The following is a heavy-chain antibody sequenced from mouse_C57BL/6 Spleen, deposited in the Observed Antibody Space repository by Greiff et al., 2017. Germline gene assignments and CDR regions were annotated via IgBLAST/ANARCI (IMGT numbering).Heavy chain of an antibody. CDR3: ARFDYGMSAGY. Sequence: EVQLQQSGAELVRPGASVKMSCKASGYTFTSYGINWVKQRPGQGLEWIGNISTGDGSTEYNEKLKGKATLTSDKSSNTAYMQLSSLTSEDSAIYCCARFDYGMSAGYWGQGATLTVSS. D-gene: IGHD1-1*01. CDR2: ISTGDGST. CDR1: GYTFTSYG. J-gene: IGHJ2*01. V-gene: IGHV1-58*01.